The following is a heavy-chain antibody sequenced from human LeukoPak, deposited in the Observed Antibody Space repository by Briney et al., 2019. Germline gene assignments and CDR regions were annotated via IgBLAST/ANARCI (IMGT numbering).Heavy chain of an antibody. V-gene: IGHV1-2*02. CDR2: INPNSGGT. CDR3: TSLVVPAAILDYGMDV. J-gene: IGHJ6*02. Sequence: GASVKVSCKASGYTFTGYYMHWVRQAPGQGLEWMGWINPNSGGTNYAQKFQGRVTMTRDTSISTAYMELSRLRSDDTAVYYCTSLVVPAAILDYGMDVWGQGTTVTVSS. CDR1: GYTFTGYY. D-gene: IGHD2-2*01.